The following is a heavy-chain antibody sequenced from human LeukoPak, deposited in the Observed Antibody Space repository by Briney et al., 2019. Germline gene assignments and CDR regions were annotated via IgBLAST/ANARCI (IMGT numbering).Heavy chain of an antibody. CDR1: RFTFSTYS. V-gene: IGHV3-21*01. D-gene: IGHD2-21*01. CDR3: ATSMAQDVDAFHI. J-gene: IGHJ3*02. Sequence: GGSLRLSCAASRFTFSTYSMNWVRQAPGKGLEWVSSISSRSTYIYYADSVKGRFTISRDNAKNSLYLQMNNPRAEDTAMFYCATSMAQDVDAFHIWGQGTMVTVSS. CDR2: ISSRSTYI.